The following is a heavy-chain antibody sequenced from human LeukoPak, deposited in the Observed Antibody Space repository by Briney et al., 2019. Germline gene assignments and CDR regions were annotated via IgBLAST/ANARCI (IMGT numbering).Heavy chain of an antibody. CDR1: GGSISSGSYY. CDR2: IYTSGST. J-gene: IGHJ4*02. Sequence: PSQTLSLTCTVSGGSISSGSYYCSWIRQPAGKGLEWIGRIYTSGSTNYNPSLKSRVTISVDTSKNQFSLKLSSVTAADTAVYYCARERAYYDTSGYLDYWGQGTLVTVSS. V-gene: IGHV4-61*02. D-gene: IGHD3-22*01. CDR3: ARERAYYDTSGYLDY.